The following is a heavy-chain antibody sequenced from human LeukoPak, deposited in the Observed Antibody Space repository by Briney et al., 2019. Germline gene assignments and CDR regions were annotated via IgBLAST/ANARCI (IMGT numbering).Heavy chain of an antibody. CDR1: GFTVSSND. CDR2: IYSGGST. V-gene: IGHV3-53*05. J-gene: IGHJ4*02. CDR3: ARENQLLYTGFDY. Sequence: GGSLRLSCAASGFTVSSNDMSWVRQAPGKGLECVSLIYSGGSTYYADSVKGRFTISRDNSKNTLYLQMNSLRAEDTAVYYCARENQLLYTGFDYWGQGTLVTVSS. D-gene: IGHD2-2*02.